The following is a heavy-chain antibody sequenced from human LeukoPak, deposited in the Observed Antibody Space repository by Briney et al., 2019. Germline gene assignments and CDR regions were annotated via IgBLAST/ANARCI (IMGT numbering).Heavy chain of an antibody. Sequence: GGSLRLSCAASGFTFDDYGMSWVRQAPGKGLEWVSGINWNGGSTRYAGSVKGRFTISRDNAKNSLYLQMNSLRAEDTAFYYCARGRSWDTLGAFDYWGQGTLVTVSS. V-gene: IGHV3-20*04. CDR2: INWNGGST. D-gene: IGHD3-10*01. CDR3: ARGRSWDTLGAFDY. J-gene: IGHJ4*02. CDR1: GFTFDDYG.